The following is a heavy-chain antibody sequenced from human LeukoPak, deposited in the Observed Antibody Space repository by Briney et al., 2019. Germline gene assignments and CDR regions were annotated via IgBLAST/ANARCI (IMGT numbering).Heavy chain of an antibody. CDR1: GFTFPNYA. Sequence: GGSLRLSCAASGFTFPNYAMSWVRQAPGKGLEWVSLISDSGGSTWYADSVEGRFTISRDNAKNTLYLQVNSLRAEDTAVYYCARQSYYYDSSGYYHDYWGQGTLVTVSS. V-gene: IGHV3-23*01. D-gene: IGHD3-22*01. CDR2: ISDSGGST. J-gene: IGHJ4*02. CDR3: ARQSYYYDSSGYYHDY.